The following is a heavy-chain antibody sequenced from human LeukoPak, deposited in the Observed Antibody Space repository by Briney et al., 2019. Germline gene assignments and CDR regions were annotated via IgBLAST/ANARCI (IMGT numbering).Heavy chain of an antibody. CDR1: GGTFSSYA. V-gene: IGHV1-69*13. J-gene: IGHJ3*02. CDR3: ASAVCSGGSCYSRAFDI. D-gene: IGHD2-15*01. Sequence: GASVKVSCKASGGTFSSYAISWVRQAPGQGLEWMGGIIPIFGTANYAQKFQGRVTITADESTSTAYMELSSLRSEDTAVYYCASAVCSGGSCYSRAFDIWGQGTMVTVSS. CDR2: IIPIFGTA.